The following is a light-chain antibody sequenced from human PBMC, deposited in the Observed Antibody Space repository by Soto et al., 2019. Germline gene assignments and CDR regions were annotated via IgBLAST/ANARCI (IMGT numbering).Light chain of an antibody. CDR3: QQLNSYPIT. CDR2: AAS. J-gene: IGKJ5*01. V-gene: IGKV1-9*01. Sequence: DIQLTQSPSFLSASVGDRVTITCRASQGISSYLACYQQKPVKAPKLLIYAASTRQRRVPSRFSGSGSGTEFTLTISSLQPEDFATYYCQQLNSYPITFCQGTRLEIK. CDR1: QGISSY.